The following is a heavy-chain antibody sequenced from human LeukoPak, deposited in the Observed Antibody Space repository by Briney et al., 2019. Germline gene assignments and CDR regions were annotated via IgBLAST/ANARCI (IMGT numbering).Heavy chain of an antibody. CDR2: ISGGGGAISGGGGST. J-gene: IGHJ4*02. V-gene: IGHV3-23*01. CDR3: ARSRNTVTTDYPSNFDY. Sequence: PGGSLRLSCAASGFTFSSYAMSWVRQTPGKGLEWVSAISGGGGAISGGGGSTYYADSVKGRFTVSRDDSKNTLYLQMNSLRAEDTAVYYCARSRNTVTTDYPSNFDYWGQGTLVTVSS. D-gene: IGHD4-11*01. CDR1: GFTFSSYA.